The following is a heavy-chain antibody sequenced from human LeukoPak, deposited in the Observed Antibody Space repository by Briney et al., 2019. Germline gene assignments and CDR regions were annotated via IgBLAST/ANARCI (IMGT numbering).Heavy chain of an antibody. CDR1: GGSISSYY. J-gene: IGHJ3*02. D-gene: IGHD3-22*01. CDR3: ARESMIVVWDI. CDR2: IYYSGST. V-gene: IGHV4-59*01. Sequence: SETLSLPCTVSGGSISSYYWSWIRQPPGKGLEWIGYIYYSGSTNYNPSLKSRVTISVDTSKNQFSLKLSSVTAADTAVYYCARESMIVVWDIWGQGTMVTVSS.